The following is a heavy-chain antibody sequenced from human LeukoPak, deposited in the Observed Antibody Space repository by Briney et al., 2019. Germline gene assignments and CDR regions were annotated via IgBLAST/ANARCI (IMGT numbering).Heavy chain of an antibody. Sequence: SQTLSLTCAISGDSVSSNSAAWNWIRQSPSRGLEWLGRTYYRSKWYNDYAVSVKSRITINPDTSKNQFSLQLNSVTPEDTAVYYCARGWGVLGPLYYYYMDVWGKGTTVTVSS. CDR3: ARGWGVLGPLYYYYMDV. J-gene: IGHJ6*03. V-gene: IGHV6-1*01. CDR1: GDSVSSNSAA. CDR2: TYYRSKWYN. D-gene: IGHD1-26*01.